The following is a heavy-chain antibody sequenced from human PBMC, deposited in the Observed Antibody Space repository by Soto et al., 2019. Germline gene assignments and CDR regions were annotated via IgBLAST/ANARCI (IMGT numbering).Heavy chain of an antibody. Sequence: ASVKVSCKPSGYPFTDLYIHWVRQAPGLGLEWMGWIDPRSGASRKTQRFQGRFTMTRDTSTNTVYMELSSLRSDDTAVYFCARDYYCPLDYWGQGTLVTVSS. CDR2: IDPRSGAS. J-gene: IGHJ4*02. CDR3: ARDYYCPLDY. CDR1: GYPFTDLY. V-gene: IGHV1-2*02. D-gene: IGHD3-10*01.